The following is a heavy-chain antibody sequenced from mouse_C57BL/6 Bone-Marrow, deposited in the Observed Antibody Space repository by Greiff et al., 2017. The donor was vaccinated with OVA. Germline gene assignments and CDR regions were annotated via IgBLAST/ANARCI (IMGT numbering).Heavy chain of an antibody. Sequence: QVQLQQPGAELVKPGASVKLSCKASGYTFTSYWMQWVKQRPGQGLEWIGEIDPSDSYTNYNQKFKGKATLTVDTSSSTAYMQLSSLTSEDSAVYYCASWNYVYFDYWGQGTTLTVSS. J-gene: IGHJ2*01. CDR1: GYTFTSYW. V-gene: IGHV1-50*01. D-gene: IGHD1-1*01. CDR2: IDPSDSYT. CDR3: ASWNYVYFDY.